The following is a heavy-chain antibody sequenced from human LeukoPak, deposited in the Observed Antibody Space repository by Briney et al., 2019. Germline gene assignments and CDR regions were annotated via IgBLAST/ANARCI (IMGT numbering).Heavy chain of an antibody. D-gene: IGHD2-2*01. Sequence: SETLSLTCAVYGGSFSGYYGSWIRQPPGKGLEWIGEINHSGSTNYNPSLKSRVTISVDTSKNQFSLKLSSVTAADTAVYYCARGFPRYCSSTSCYSFGAFDIWGQGTMVTVSS. V-gene: IGHV4-34*01. J-gene: IGHJ3*02. CDR3: ARGFPRYCSSTSCYSFGAFDI. CDR2: INHSGST. CDR1: GGSFSGYY.